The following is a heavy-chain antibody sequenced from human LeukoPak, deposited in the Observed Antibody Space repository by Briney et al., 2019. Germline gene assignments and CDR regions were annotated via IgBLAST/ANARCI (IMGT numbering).Heavy chain of an antibody. CDR1: GGSISSSSYY. CDR3: ASKPPLLWFGEYSGYFDY. CDR2: IYYSGST. J-gene: IGHJ4*02. Sequence: SETLSLTCTVSGGSISSSSYYWGWIRQPPGKGLEWIGSIYYSGSTYYNPSLKSRVTISVDTSKNQFSLKLSSVTAADTAVYYCASKPPLLWFGEYSGYFDYWGQGTLVTVSS. V-gene: IGHV4-39*01. D-gene: IGHD3-10*01.